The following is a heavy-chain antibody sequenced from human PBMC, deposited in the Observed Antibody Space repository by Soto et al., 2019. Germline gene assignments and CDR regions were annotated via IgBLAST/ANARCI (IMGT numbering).Heavy chain of an antibody. CDR1: GYTFTGYY. J-gene: IGHJ4*02. Sequence: QMQLVQTGAEARKPGASVKVSCKTSGYTFTGYYLNWVRQAPGRGLVLVGWINPKTGDTNNAQKFQGRVTMTTDTSISTGYMELSGLKSDDTAVYYCVTGDHLVRWGQGTRVTVSS. CDR2: INPKTGDT. D-gene: IGHD6-6*01. CDR3: VTGDHLVR. V-gene: IGHV1-2*02.